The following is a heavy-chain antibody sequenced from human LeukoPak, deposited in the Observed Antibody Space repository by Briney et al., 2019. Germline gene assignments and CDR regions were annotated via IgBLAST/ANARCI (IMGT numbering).Heavy chain of an antibody. CDR3: TRSRYSSGWDYYFDY. Sequence: GGSLRLSCAASGFTFSSYDMHWVRQAAGKRLEWVSGIGTAGDPYSPISVKGRFTISRENAKNSLYLQMNNLRSGDTAVYYCTRSRYSSGWDYYFDYWGQGTLVTVSS. CDR1: GFTFSSYD. D-gene: IGHD6-19*01. CDR2: IGTAGDP. V-gene: IGHV3-13*05. J-gene: IGHJ4*02.